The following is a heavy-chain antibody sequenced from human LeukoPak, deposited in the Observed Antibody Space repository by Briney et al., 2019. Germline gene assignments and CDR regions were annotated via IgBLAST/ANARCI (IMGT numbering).Heavy chain of an antibody. J-gene: IGHJ6*03. CDR1: GFTFSTYS. Sequence: GGSLRLSCAASGFTFSTYSMNWVRQAPGKGLEWVSYIFGSSSTLYYADSVKGRFTISRDNAKNSLYLQMNSLRVEDTAVYYCARVRGSSSLYYYMDVWGKGTTVTVSS. V-gene: IGHV3-48*01. CDR3: ARVRGSSSLYYYMDV. CDR2: IFGSSSTL. D-gene: IGHD6-6*01.